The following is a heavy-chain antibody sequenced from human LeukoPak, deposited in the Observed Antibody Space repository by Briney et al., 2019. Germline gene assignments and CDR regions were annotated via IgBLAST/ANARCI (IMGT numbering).Heavy chain of an antibody. CDR2: ISYDGSNK. J-gene: IGHJ6*02. CDR3: ARDRYCYDSSGYYTYYGMDV. V-gene: IGHV3-30-3*01. CDR1: GFTFSSYA. Sequence: GGSLRLSCAASGFTFSSYAMHWVRQAPGKGLLWVAVISYDGSNKYYAETVEGRFTISRDNSKNTLYLQMNSLRAEDTAVYYCARDRYCYDSSGYYTYYGMDVWGQGTTVTVSS. D-gene: IGHD3-22*01.